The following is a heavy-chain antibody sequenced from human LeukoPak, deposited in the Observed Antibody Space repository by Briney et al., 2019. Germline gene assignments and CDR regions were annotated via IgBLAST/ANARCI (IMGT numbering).Heavy chain of an antibody. D-gene: IGHD3-22*01. CDR1: GYTLSDLS. Sequence: ASVKVSCKISGYTLSDLSIHWVRQAPGKGLEWMGGLHPEDRETIYAQKLQGRVTMTTDTSTSTAYMELRSLRSDDTAVYYCARDGTYYYDSSGYSTGGNFDYWGQGTLVTVSS. J-gene: IGHJ4*02. CDR2: LHPEDRET. V-gene: IGHV1-24*01. CDR3: ARDGTYYYDSSGYSTGGNFDY.